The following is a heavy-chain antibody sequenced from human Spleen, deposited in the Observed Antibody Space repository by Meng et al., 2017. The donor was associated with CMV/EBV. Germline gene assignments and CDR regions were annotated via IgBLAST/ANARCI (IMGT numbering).Heavy chain of an antibody. V-gene: IGHV4-34*01. CDR1: GGSFSGYY. D-gene: IGHD3-22*01. CDR2: INHSGST. Sequence: ESLKISCAVYGGSFSGYYWSWIRQPPGKGLEWIGEINHSGSTNYNPSLKSRVTISVDTSKNQFSLKLSSVTAADTAVYYCARFITMIVVVITHRVANWFDPWGQGTLVTVS. CDR3: ARFITMIVVVITHRVANWFDP. J-gene: IGHJ5*02.